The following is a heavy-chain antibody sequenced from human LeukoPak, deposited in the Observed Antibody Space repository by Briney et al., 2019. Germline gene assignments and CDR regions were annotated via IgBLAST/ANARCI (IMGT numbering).Heavy chain of an antibody. CDR3: ARGTSCSSTSCYYRSFDY. CDR1: GGSFSGYY. D-gene: IGHD2-2*01. V-gene: IGHV4-34*01. J-gene: IGHJ4*02. Sequence: PSETLSLTCAVYGGSFSGYYWSWIRQPPGKGLEWIGEINHSGSTNYNPSLKSRVTISVDTSKNQFSLKLSSVTAADTAVCYCARGTSCSSTSCYYRSFDYWGQGTLVTVSS. CDR2: INHSGST.